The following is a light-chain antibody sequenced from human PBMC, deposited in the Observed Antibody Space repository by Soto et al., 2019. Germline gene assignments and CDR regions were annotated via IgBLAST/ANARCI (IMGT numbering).Light chain of an antibody. CDR2: NNN. V-gene: IGLV1-44*01. J-gene: IGLJ2*01. Sequence: QSVRTQPPSASGTPGQRVTISCSGSSSNIGSNSVNWYQQLPGTAPKLLIYNNNQGPSGVPDRFSGSKSGTSASLAISGLQSEDEADYDCATWDDNLDGPGFGGGTKLTVL. CDR1: SSNIGSNS. CDR3: ATWDDNLDGPG.